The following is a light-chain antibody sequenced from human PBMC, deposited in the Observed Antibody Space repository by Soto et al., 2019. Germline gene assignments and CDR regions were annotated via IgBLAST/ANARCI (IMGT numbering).Light chain of an antibody. J-gene: IGKJ1*01. CDR1: QSVSNNY. V-gene: IGKV3-20*01. CDR2: GAS. CDR3: LQDINYPWT. Sequence: EILLTQSPGTLSLSPGERATLSCRASQSVSNNYLAWYQQKPGQAPRLLIYGASNRDTGIPDRFRGIGSGTDFTLAISSLQPEDSSTYYCLQDINYPWTFGQGTKVDIK.